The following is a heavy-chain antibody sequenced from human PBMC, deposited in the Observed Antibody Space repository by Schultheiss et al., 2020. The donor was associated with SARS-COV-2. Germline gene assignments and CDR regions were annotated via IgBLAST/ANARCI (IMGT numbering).Heavy chain of an antibody. Sequence: GGFLRLSCAASGFTFSSYEMNWVRQAPGKGLEWVSYISSSGSTIYYADSVKGRFTISRDNAKNSLYLQMNSLRAEDTAVYYCARTATYYDFWSGYYYGMDVWGQGTTVTVSS. V-gene: IGHV3-48*03. CDR2: ISSSGSTI. J-gene: IGHJ6*02. D-gene: IGHD3-3*01. CDR1: GFTFSSYE. CDR3: ARTATYYDFWSGYYYGMDV.